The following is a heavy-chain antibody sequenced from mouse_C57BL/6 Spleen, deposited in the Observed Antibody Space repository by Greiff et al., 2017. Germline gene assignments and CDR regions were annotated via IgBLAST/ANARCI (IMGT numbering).Heavy chain of an antibody. Sequence: VQLKESGGGLVKPGGSLKLSCAASGFTFSDYGMHWVRQAPEKGLEWVAYISSGSSTIYYADTVKGRFTISRDNAKNTLFLQMTSLRSEDTAMYYCARKSNYRYFDVWGTGTTVTVSS. CDR1: GFTFSDYG. D-gene: IGHD2-5*01. V-gene: IGHV5-17*01. J-gene: IGHJ1*03. CDR3: ARKSNYRYFDV. CDR2: ISSGSSTI.